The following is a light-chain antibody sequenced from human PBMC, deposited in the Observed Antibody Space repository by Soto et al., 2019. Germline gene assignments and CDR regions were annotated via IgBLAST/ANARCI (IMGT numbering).Light chain of an antibody. CDR1: QSISNW. J-gene: IGKJ4*01. CDR2: KTS. V-gene: IGKV1-5*03. CDR3: QQYNGYRLA. Sequence: DIQMTQSPSSLSASVGDRVTFTCRASQSISNWLAWYQQKPGKAPKLLIYKTSTLESGVPSRFSGSGSGTEFTLTISSLQAEDFANDYCQQYNGYRLAFGGGNKVEIK.